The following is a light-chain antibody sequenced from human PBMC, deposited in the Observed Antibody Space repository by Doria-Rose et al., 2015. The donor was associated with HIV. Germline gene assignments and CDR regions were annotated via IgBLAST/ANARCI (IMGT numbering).Light chain of an antibody. CDR1: QSFSSTY. CDR2: DGS. Sequence: EIVMTQSPGTLSLSPGERATLSCRASQSFSSTYLAWYQQKPGQAPSLLIYDGSTRATVIPDRFSASGSGTDFPLTINRLEPEDFALYYCHQYGTSWTFGQGTKVEI. V-gene: IGKV3-20*01. J-gene: IGKJ1*01. CDR3: HQYGTSWT.